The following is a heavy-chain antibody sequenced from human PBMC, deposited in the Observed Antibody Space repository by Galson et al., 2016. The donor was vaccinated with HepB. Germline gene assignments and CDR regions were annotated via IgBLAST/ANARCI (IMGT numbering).Heavy chain of an antibody. V-gene: IGHV1-18*01. Sequence: SVKVSCKASGYTFTTYGVSWVRQAPGQGLEWMGWISAYNGNTNYAQNLQGRVTVTTDTSTSTACMELRSLRSDDTAVYYCARVGVRCSSTSCYFDGMDVWGQGTTVTVSS. J-gene: IGHJ6*02. D-gene: IGHD2-2*01. CDR3: ARVGVRCSSTSCYFDGMDV. CDR1: GYTFTTYG. CDR2: ISAYNGNT.